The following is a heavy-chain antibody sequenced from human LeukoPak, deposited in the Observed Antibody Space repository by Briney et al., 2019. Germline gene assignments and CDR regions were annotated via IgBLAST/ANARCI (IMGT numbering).Heavy chain of an antibody. CDR3: AREPGVRYFDWLGTAGGFYYYYMDV. CDR1: GFTFSSYA. CDR2: ISGSGGST. D-gene: IGHD3-9*01. V-gene: IGHV3-23*01. Sequence: QPGGSLRLSCAASGFTFSSYAMSWVRQAPGKGLEWVSAISGSGGSTYYADSVKGRFTISRDNSKNTLYLQMNSLRAEDTAVYYCAREPGVRYFDWLGTAGGFYYYYMDVWGKGTTVTVSS. J-gene: IGHJ6*03.